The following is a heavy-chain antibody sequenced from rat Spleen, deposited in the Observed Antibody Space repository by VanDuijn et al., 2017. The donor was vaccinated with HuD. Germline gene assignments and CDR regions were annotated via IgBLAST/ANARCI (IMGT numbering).Heavy chain of an antibody. CDR2: INYSGST. Sequence: EVQLQESGPGLVKPSQSLSLTCSVTGYSITSNYWGWIRKFPGNKMEWLGYINYSGSTTYNQSLKSRLSITRDTSKNQFFLQLNSVTTEDTATYYCARVSRYYYVMDAWGQGASVTVSS. J-gene: IGHJ4*01. CDR3: ARVSRYYYVMDA. V-gene: IGHV3-1*01. CDR1: GYSITSNY.